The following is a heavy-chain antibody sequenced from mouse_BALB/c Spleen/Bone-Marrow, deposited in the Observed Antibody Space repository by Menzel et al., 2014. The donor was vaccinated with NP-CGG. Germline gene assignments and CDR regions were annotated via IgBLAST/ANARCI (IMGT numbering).Heavy chain of an antibody. D-gene: IGHD1-2*01. CDR3: ARMHYYGYVAY. CDR1: GFDFSRYW. CDR2: INPDSSTI. J-gene: IGHJ3*01. Sequence: EVKLMESGGGLVQPGGSLKLSCAASGFDFSRYWMSWVRQAPGKGLEWIGEINPDSSTINYTPSLKDKFIISRYNAKNTLYLQMSKVRSEDTALYYCARMHYYGYVAYWGQGTLVTVSA. V-gene: IGHV4-1*02.